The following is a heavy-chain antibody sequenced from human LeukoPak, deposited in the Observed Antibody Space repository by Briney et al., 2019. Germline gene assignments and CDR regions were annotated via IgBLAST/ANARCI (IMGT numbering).Heavy chain of an antibody. CDR1: AASISSDSNY. V-gene: IGHV4-39*07. D-gene: IGHD3-3*02. Sequence: SETLSLTCTVSAASISSDSNYWAWVRQPPGKGLQWIGSIYHTGSTFYNPSLMSRVSISIDSSKNQFSLKLSSVTVADTALYYCARDISISWFYSWGQGTLVSVSS. J-gene: IGHJ5*01. CDR2: IYHTGST. CDR3: ARDISISWFYS.